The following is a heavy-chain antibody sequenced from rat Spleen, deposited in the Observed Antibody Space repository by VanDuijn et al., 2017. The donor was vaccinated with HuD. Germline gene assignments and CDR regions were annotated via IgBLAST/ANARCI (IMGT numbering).Heavy chain of an antibody. CDR3: ARHGSRSPYFYVMEV. D-gene: IGHD3-8*01. Sequence: EVQLVESGGGLVQPGGSLKLSCTASGFIFSDYYMAWVRQAPAKGLEWVATINYDGISTFYRDSVRARFTITRDNTRSTLYLEVDSLRSEDTAIYYCARHGSRSPYFYVMEVWGQGASVTVSS. J-gene: IGHJ4*01. V-gene: IGHV5-7*01. CDR1: GFIFSDYY. CDR2: INYDGIST.